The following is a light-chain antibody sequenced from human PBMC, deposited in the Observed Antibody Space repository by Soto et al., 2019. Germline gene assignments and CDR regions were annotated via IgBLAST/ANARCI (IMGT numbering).Light chain of an antibody. CDR2: GGT. J-gene: IGLJ1*01. CDR3: CSYAGSSTLYV. CDR1: SSDVGSYNL. V-gene: IGLV2-23*01. Sequence: QSVLTQPASVSGSPGQSITISCTGTSSDVGSYNLVSWYQQLPGKAPKLMIFGGTKRPSGVSSRFSGYKSGNTASLTISGLQAEDEADYYCCSYAGSSTLYVFGTGTKLTVL.